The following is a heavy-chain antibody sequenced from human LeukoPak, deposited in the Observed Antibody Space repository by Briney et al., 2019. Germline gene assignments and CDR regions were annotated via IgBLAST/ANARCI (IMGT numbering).Heavy chain of an antibody. V-gene: IGHV1-2*02. CDR3: ARVRDGNTVDFDY. CDR1: GYTFTGYY. J-gene: IGHJ4*02. Sequence: ASVKVSCKASGYTFTGYYIHWVRQAPGQGPEWMGYINPNTGGTKYAQKFQDRVTMTRDTSISTAYMELSRLRSDDTVVYYCARVRDGNTVDFDYWGQGTLVTVSS. CDR2: INPNTGGT. D-gene: IGHD5-24*01.